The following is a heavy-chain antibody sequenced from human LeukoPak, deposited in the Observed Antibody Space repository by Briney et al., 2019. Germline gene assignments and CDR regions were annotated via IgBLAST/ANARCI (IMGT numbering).Heavy chain of an antibody. Sequence: PGGSLRLSCAASGFTFSSYSMNWVRQAPGKGLERVSYISGSSSIIYYADSVKGRFTISRDNAKNTFYLQMNSLRAEDTAVYYCVRFSEEVIGIHYYYYMDVWGKGTTVAVSS. CDR1: GFTFSSYS. V-gene: IGHV3-48*04. D-gene: IGHD3-16*02. CDR3: VRFSEEVIGIHYYYYMDV. J-gene: IGHJ6*03. CDR2: ISGSSSII.